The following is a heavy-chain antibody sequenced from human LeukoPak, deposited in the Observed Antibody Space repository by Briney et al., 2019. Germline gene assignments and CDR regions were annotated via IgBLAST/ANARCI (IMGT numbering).Heavy chain of an antibody. CDR2: ISYDGSNK. CDR1: GFTFSSYA. CDR3: ARDLRGKYQLLCYFDY. J-gene: IGHJ4*02. Sequence: PGGSLRLSCAASGFTFSSYAMHWVRQAPGKGLEWVAVISYDGSNKYYADSVKGRFTISRDNSKNTLYLQMNSLRAEDTAVYYCARDLRGKYQLLCYFDYWGQGTLVTVSS. V-gene: IGHV3-30*04. D-gene: IGHD2-2*01.